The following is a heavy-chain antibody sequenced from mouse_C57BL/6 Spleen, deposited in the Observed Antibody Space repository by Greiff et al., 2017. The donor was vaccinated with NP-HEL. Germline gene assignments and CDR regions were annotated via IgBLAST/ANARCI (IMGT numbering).Heavy chain of an antibody. D-gene: IGHD2-5*01. Sequence: EVMLVESGEGLVKPGGSLKLSCAASGFTFSSYAMSWVRQTPEKRLEWVAYISSGGDYIYYADTVKGRFTISRDNARNTLYLQMSSLKSEDTAMYYCTRGGYSNYAYYAMDYWGQGTSVTVSS. J-gene: IGHJ4*01. V-gene: IGHV5-9-1*02. CDR3: TRGGYSNYAYYAMDY. CDR1: GFTFSSYA. CDR2: ISSGGDYI.